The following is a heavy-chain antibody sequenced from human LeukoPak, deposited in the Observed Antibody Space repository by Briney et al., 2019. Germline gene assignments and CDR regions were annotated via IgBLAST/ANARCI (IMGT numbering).Heavy chain of an antibody. V-gene: IGHV4-39*01. D-gene: IGHD1-1*01. J-gene: IGHJ4*02. CDR3: ARRERWGYGAFDY. Sequence: SETLSLTCTVSGGPISSSSYYWGWIRQPPGKGLEWIGSIYYSGSTYYNPSLKSRVTISVDTSKNQFSLKLSSVTAADTAVYYCARRERWGYGAFDYWGQGTLVTVSS. CDR2: IYYSGST. CDR1: GGPISSSSYY.